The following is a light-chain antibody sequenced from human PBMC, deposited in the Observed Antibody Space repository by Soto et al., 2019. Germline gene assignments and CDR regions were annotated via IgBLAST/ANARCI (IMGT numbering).Light chain of an antibody. CDR3: QQSHSTPLT. J-gene: IGKJ4*01. V-gene: IGKV1-39*01. CDR1: LRISKY. CDR2: GAS. Sequence: DIQVIQSPSSLSASVGDRVTITCRASLRISKYLHWYQHKPGTAPKLLIYGASTLQSGVPARFSGSGSGTEFTLTISSLQPEDSATYYCQQSHSTPLTFGGGTKLEI.